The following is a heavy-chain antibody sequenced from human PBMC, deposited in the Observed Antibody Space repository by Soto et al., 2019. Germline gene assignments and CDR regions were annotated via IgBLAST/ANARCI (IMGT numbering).Heavy chain of an antibody. J-gene: IGHJ4*02. CDR3: AKHRGLQYSFDY. CDR1: GFTFDSYA. CDR2: ISGSGDYT. V-gene: IGHV3-23*01. Sequence: EVQLLESGGGLVQPGGSLRLSCAASGFTFDSYAMNWVRQAPGKGLEWVSTISGSGDYTYYTDSVKGRFTISRDNSKNIMYLHMNSLRAADTAVYYCAKHRGLQYSFDYWGQGTLVTVSS.